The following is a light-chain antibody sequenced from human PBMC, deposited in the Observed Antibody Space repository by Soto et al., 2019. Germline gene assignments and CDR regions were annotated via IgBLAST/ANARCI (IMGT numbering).Light chain of an antibody. CDR1: SSDVGGYNY. Sequence: QSALTQPASVSGSPGQSITISCTGTSSDVGGYNYVSWYQQHPGKAPKLMIYDVSNRPSGVSNRFSGSKSGNTASLTISVLQAEDEADYYCSSYTSSSIVVFGGGTELTVL. CDR3: SSYTSSSIVV. CDR2: DVS. J-gene: IGLJ2*01. V-gene: IGLV2-14*01.